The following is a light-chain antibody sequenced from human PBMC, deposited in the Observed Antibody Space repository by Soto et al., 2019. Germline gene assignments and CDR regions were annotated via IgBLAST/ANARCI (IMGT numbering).Light chain of an antibody. V-gene: IGKV1-27*01. Sequence: DIQMTQSPSSLSASVGDRVTITCRASQGIDTYLARYQQKPGRVPKLLIYAASTLQSGVPSRFSGSGSGTDFTLTISSLQPEDVATYYCQKYNSAPLTFGGGTKVEIK. J-gene: IGKJ4*01. CDR2: AAS. CDR1: QGIDTY. CDR3: QKYNSAPLT.